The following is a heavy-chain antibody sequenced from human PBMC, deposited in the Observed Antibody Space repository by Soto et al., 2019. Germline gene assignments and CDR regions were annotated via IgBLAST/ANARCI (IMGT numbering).Heavy chain of an antibody. CDR1: GFTLRGYW. J-gene: IGHJ4*02. Sequence: HPGGSLRLSCAASGFTLRGYWMHWVRQAPGKGLVWVSRINSDGSNTGYADSVKGRFTVSRDNAKNTLNLQMSSLRAEDTAIYFCARASCGGDCYSGIDYWGQGTLVTVSS. CDR3: ARASCGGDCYSGIDY. D-gene: IGHD2-21*02. V-gene: IGHV3-74*01. CDR2: INSDGSNT.